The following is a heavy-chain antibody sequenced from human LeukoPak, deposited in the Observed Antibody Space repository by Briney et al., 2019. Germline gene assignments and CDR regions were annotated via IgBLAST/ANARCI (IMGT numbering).Heavy chain of an antibody. CDR3: ARLVFGADYFDY. D-gene: IGHD3-3*01. V-gene: IGHV4-59*08. CDR1: GGSISSYY. CDR2: IYYSGST. Sequence: SETLSLTCTVSGGSISSYYWSWIRQPPGKGLEWIGYIYYSGSTKYNPSLTSRVTISVDTSKNQFSLKLSSVTAADTAVYYCARLVFGADYFDYWGQGTLVTVSS. J-gene: IGHJ4*02.